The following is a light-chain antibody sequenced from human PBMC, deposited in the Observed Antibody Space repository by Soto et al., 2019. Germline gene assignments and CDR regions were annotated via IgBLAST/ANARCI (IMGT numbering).Light chain of an antibody. Sequence: EIVLTQSPDTVSLSPGERATLSCRASQSVGSRWLAWYQQRPGQAPRVVIYGGSYRATGIPDRFSGSGSGXXXXLXXXRXEXEDFAVYXXQQYSSSRTFGQGTKVEMK. CDR1: QSVGSRW. V-gene: IGKV3-20*01. J-gene: IGKJ1*01. CDR3: QQYSSSRT. CDR2: GGS.